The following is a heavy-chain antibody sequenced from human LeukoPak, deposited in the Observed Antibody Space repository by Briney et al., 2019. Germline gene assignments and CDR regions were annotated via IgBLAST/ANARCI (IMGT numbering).Heavy chain of an antibody. D-gene: IGHD3-22*01. J-gene: IGHJ4*02. CDR3: ARDGSSEEPSTQYYYDSSGYYFLDY. V-gene: IGHV1-46*01. CDR1: GYTFTSYY. Sequence: ASVKVSCKASGYTFTSYYMHWVRQAPGQGLEWMGIINPSGGSTSYAHKFQGRVTITRDTSTSTVYMELSSLRSEDTAVYYCARDGSSEEPSTQYYYDSSGYYFLDYWGQGTLVTVSS. CDR2: INPSGGST.